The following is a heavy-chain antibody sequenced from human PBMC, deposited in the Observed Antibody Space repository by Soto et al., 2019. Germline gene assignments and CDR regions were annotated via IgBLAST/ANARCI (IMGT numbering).Heavy chain of an antibody. CDR3: ARAPGESGSYYGFFDY. D-gene: IGHD1-26*01. J-gene: IGHJ4*02. CDR1: GFTFSSYN. CDR2: ISSSSSPI. V-gene: IGHV3-48*02. Sequence: EVRLVESGGGLVQPGGSLRLSCEASGFTFSSYNLNWVRQAPGKGLEWVSYISSSSSPIYYADSVKGRFTISRDNAKNSLYLQMNSLRDEDTAVYYCARAPGESGSYYGFFDYWGQGTLVTVSS.